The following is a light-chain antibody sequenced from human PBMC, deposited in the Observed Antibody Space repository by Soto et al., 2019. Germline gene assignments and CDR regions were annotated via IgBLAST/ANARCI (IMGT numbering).Light chain of an antibody. CDR1: QSISSN. CDR2: RTS. CDR3: QQYNNWPRAT. V-gene: IGKV3-15*01. Sequence: IVMTQSPATLSVSPGERATLSCRASQSISSNLAWYQQKPGQAPRLLMFRTSSRATGFPARFSGSGSGTGFNLTISSLQSEDFGVYYCQQYNNWPRATFGGGTKVDIK. J-gene: IGKJ4*01.